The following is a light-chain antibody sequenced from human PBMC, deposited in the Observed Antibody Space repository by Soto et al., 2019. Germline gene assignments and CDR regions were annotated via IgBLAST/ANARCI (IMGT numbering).Light chain of an antibody. Sequence: EIVMTQSPATLSVSPGERATLYCRASQSVSSNLAWYQQKPCQAPRLLIYAASIRATGIPARFSGSGSGTEFTLTISSLQSEDFAVYYCHHYNNWPPWTFGQGTKVEIK. J-gene: IGKJ1*01. CDR2: AAS. CDR1: QSVSSN. V-gene: IGKV3-15*01. CDR3: HHYNNWPPWT.